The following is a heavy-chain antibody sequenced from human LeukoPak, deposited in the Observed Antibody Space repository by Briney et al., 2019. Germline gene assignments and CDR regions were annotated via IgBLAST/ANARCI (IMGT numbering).Heavy chain of an antibody. CDR1: AGSISTYY. Sequence: SETLSLTCTVSAGSISTYYWSWIRQPPGKGLEWIGYVYYSGSTKYNPSLKSRVTISVDTSKNQFTLKLSSVTAADTAVYYCARNHGGWFDSWGQGTLVTVSS. CDR3: ARNHGGWFDS. V-gene: IGHV4-59*01. D-gene: IGHD4-23*01. J-gene: IGHJ5*01. CDR2: VYYSGST.